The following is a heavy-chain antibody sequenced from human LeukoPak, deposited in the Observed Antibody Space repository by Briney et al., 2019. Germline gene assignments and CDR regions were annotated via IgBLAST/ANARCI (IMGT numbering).Heavy chain of an antibody. CDR3: ARDLSGSYPLDY. Sequence: GRSLRLSCAASGFTFSTYAMHWVRQAPGKGLEWVSSISSGSRYISYADSVKGRFTISRDNAKNSLFLQMNSLRAEDTAVYYCARDLSGSYPLDYWGQGTLVTVSS. CDR1: GFTFSTYA. D-gene: IGHD1-26*01. V-gene: IGHV3-21*01. J-gene: IGHJ4*02. CDR2: ISSGSRYI.